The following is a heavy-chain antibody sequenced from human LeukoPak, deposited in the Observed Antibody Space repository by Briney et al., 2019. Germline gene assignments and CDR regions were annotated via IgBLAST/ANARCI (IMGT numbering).Heavy chain of an antibody. CDR3: ARGRSSSWYADY. V-gene: IGHV4-39*07. D-gene: IGHD6-13*01. CDR2: FYYSGST. CDR1: GGSISSSTYY. J-gene: IGHJ4*02. Sequence: SETLSLTCTVSGGSISSSTYYWGWIRQPPGKGLEWIGSFYYSGSTYYNPSLKSRVSISLDTSKNQFSLKLNSVTAADTAVYYCARGRSSSWYADYWGQGTLVTVSS.